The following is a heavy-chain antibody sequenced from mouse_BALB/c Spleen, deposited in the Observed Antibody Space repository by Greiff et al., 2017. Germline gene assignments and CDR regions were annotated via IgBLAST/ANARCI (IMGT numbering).Heavy chain of an antibody. CDR2: ISDGGSYT. Sequence: EVKVVESGGGLVKPGGSLKLSCAASGFTFSDYYMYWVRQTPEKRLEWVATISDGGSYTYYPDSVKGRFTISRDNAKNNLYLQMSSLKSEDTAMYYCARDLYDYDGLFAYWGQGTLVTVSA. V-gene: IGHV5-4*02. J-gene: IGHJ3*01. CDR3: ARDLYDYDGLFAY. D-gene: IGHD2-4*01. CDR1: GFTFSDYY.